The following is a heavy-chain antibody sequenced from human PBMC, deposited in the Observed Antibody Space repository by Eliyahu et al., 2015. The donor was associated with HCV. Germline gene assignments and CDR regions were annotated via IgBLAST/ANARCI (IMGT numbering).Heavy chain of an antibody. Sequence: ASGYTFTSYGISWVRQAPGQGLEWMGWISAYNGNTNYAQKLQGRVTMTTDTSTSTAYMELRSLRSDDTAVYYCARDRLLGGIVVVPAANLPYMDVWGKGTTVTVSS. J-gene: IGHJ6*03. D-gene: IGHD2-2*01. CDR2: ISAYNGNT. CDR3: ARDRLLGGIVVVPAANLPYMDV. V-gene: IGHV1-18*01. CDR1: GYTFTSYG.